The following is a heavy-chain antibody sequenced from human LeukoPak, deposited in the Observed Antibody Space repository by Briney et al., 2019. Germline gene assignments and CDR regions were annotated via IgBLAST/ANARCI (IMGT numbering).Heavy chain of an antibody. CDR3: AKDSRGFLEWLPLPYYFDY. J-gene: IGHJ4*02. V-gene: IGHV3-23*01. D-gene: IGHD3-3*01. Sequence: GGSLSLSCAASGFTFSSYAMSWVRQAPGEGLEWVSAISGSGGHTYYADSVKRRFTISRDNSKNTLYLQKNSLRAEDTAVYYCAKDSRGFLEWLPLPYYFDYWGQGTLVTVSS. CDR1: GFTFSSYA. CDR2: ISGSGGHT.